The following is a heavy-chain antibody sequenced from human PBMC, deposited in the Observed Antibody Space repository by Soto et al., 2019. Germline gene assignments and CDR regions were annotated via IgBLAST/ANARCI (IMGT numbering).Heavy chain of an antibody. CDR3: ARERVPRYFDY. J-gene: IGHJ4*02. Sequence: QVQLQQWGAGLLKPSETLSLTCAVYGGSFSGYYWSWIRQPPGKGLEWIGEINHSGSTNYNPSLKSRVTISVDTSKNQFSLKLSSVTRADTAVYYCARERVPRYFDYWGQGTLVTVSS. D-gene: IGHD3-10*01. V-gene: IGHV4-34*01. CDR2: INHSGST. CDR1: GGSFSGYY.